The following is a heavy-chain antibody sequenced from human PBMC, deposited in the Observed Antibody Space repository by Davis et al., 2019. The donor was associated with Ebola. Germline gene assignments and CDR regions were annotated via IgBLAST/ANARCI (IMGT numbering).Heavy chain of an antibody. CDR2: ITWNSGTI. J-gene: IGHJ3*02. D-gene: IGHD2/OR15-2a*01. Sequence: SLKISCVASGSTFDDYAMQWVRQAPGRGLEWVSGITWNSGTIGYADSVKGRFTISRDNSKNTLYLQMNSLRAEDTAIYYCAKDTSNIWFDIWGQGTVVTVS. V-gene: IGHV3-9*01. CDR1: GSTFDDYA. CDR3: AKDTSNIWFDI.